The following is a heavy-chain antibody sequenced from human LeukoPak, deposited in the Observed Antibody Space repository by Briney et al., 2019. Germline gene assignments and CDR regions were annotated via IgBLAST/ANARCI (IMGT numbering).Heavy chain of an antibody. CDR2: IYPGDSDT. D-gene: IGHD3-22*01. CDR3: AIRSYYDTRGYYYFDY. V-gene: IGHV5-51*01. J-gene: IGHJ4*02. Sequence: GESLKISCKGSGYSFTSYWIGWVRQMPGKGLEWMGIIYPGDSDTRYSPSFQGQVTISADRSINTAYLQWSSLKASDTAMYYCAIRSYYDTRGYYYFDYWGRGTLVTVSA. CDR1: GYSFTSYW.